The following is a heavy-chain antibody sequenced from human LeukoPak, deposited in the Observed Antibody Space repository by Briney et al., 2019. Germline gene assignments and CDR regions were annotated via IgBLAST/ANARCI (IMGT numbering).Heavy chain of an antibody. V-gene: IGHV1-69*05. Sequence: SVKVSCKASGGTFSSYAISWVRQAPGQGLEWMGGIIPIFGRADYAQKFQDIVTITTDESTSTVYMELSSLRSEDTAVYYCARGETILNWFDPWGQGTLVTVSS. CDR3: ARGETILNWFDP. D-gene: IGHD1-1*01. J-gene: IGHJ5*02. CDR2: IIPIFGRA. CDR1: GGTFSSYA.